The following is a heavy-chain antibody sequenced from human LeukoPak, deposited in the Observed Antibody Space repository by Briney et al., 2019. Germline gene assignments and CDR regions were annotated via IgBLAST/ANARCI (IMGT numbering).Heavy chain of an antibody. CDR1: GGTFSSYA. V-gene: IGHV1-69*13. CDR2: ITPMFGTA. CDR3: ARAIDYDFWSGFDY. J-gene: IGHJ4*02. D-gene: IGHD3-3*01. Sequence: ASVKVSCKASGGTFSSYAINWVRQAPGQGLEWMGGITPMFGTAKYAQKFQGRVTITADESTSTAYMELSSLRSDDTAVYYCARAIDYDFWSGFDYWGQGTLVTVSS.